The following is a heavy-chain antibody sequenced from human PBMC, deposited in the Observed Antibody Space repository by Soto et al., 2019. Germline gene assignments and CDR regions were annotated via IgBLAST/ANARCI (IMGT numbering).Heavy chain of an antibody. J-gene: IGHJ6*02. D-gene: IGHD2-2*01. V-gene: IGHV4-39*01. CDR2: FYYSGST. CDR1: GGYISSGPYS. CDR3: ARLGGYCTITSCYGYYGMDV. Sequence: SETLSLTCTVSGGYISSGPYSCGWIRQPPGKGLEWIGTFYYSGSTYYNPSLESRVTISVDTSKNQFSLKVSSVTAADTAVYYCARLGGYCTITSCYGYYGMDVWGQGTTVTVSS.